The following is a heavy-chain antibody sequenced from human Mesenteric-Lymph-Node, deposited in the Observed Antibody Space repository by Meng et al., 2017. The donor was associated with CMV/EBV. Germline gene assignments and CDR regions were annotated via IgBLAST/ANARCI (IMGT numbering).Heavy chain of an antibody. Sequence: SETLSLTCTVSGGSISSYYWSWIRQPPGKGLEWVGYIYYSGSTNYNPSLKSPVTISLDTSKNQFSLKLSSVTAADTAVYYCAGIGVADSGTGAFDIWGQGTMVTVSS. V-gene: IGHV4-59*01. J-gene: IGHJ3*02. CDR2: IYYSGST. CDR1: GGSISSYY. D-gene: IGHD6-19*01. CDR3: AGIGVADSGTGAFDI.